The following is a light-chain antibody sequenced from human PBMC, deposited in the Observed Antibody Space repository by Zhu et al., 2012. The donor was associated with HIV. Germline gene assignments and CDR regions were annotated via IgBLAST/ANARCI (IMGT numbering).Light chain of an antibody. J-gene: IGKJ1*01. CDR1: QSVSSNY. Sequence: VLTQSPDTLSLSPGDRATLACRASQSVSSNYVIWYQQKPGQAPRPLIYGASDRASGVPDRFSGSGSGTDFTLTISRLEPEDFAVYYCHQYDKSWTFGQGTKVEIK. V-gene: IGKV3-20*01. CDR3: HQYDKSWT. CDR2: GAS.